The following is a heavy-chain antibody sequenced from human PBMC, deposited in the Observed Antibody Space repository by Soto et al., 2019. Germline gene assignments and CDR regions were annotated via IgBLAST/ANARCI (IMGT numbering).Heavy chain of an antibody. CDR1: GFTFSNAW. CDR2: IKSQPDGGTT. Sequence: EVQLVESGGGLVKPGGSLRLSCAASGFTFSNAWMNWVRQAPGKGLEWVGRIKSQPDGGTTDYAAPVKGRFTISRDDSQNTLYLQMNSPKTEDTALYSCTTRNDYIDCDYWGQGTLVIVSS. CDR3: TTRNDYIDCDY. V-gene: IGHV3-15*07. J-gene: IGHJ4*02. D-gene: IGHD4-4*01.